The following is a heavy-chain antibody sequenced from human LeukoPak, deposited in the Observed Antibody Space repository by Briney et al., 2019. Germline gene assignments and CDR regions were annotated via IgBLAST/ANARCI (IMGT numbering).Heavy chain of an antibody. CDR2: IYSDGKT. V-gene: IGHV3-66*02. Sequence: AGGSLRLSCAASGFTVSTNYISWVRQAPGKGLEWVSVIYSDGKTYYAGSVKGRFTVSRDNSENTVYLQLKSLRPEDTAVYYCARGGLGTAAVLDYWGQGTLVTVSS. CDR1: GFTVSTNY. J-gene: IGHJ4*02. D-gene: IGHD2-2*02. CDR3: ARGGLGTAAVLDY.